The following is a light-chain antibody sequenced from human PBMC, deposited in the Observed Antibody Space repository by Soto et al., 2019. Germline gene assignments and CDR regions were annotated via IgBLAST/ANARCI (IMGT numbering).Light chain of an antibody. V-gene: IGLV2-23*01. CDR3: SSYTSSSIYV. J-gene: IGLJ1*01. Sequence: QSALTQPASVSGSPGQSITVSCAGTSSDVGGYNLVSWYQQHPGKAPKLIIYEGTERPSGISPRFSGSKSGNTASLTISGLQAEDEADYYCSSYTSSSIYVLGSGTKVTV. CDR2: EGT. CDR1: SSDVGGYNL.